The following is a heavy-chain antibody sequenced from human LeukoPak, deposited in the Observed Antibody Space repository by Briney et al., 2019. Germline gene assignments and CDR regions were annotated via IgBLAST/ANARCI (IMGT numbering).Heavy chain of an antibody. V-gene: IGHV3-53*05. Sequence: GGSLRLSCAASGFTVTDNYMNWVRQAPGKGLEWVSVIDTGGSTYYADSVKGRFTISRDNSKNTLYLQMNSLRAEDTAVYYCAKDRVIGYSSRSDGMDVWGQGTTVTVSS. D-gene: IGHD6-13*01. J-gene: IGHJ6*02. CDR3: AKDRVIGYSSRSDGMDV. CDR2: IDTGGST. CDR1: GFTVTDNY.